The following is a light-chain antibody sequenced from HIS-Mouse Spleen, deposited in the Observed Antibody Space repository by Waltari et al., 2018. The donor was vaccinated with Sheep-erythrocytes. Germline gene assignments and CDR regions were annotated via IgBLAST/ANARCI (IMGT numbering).Light chain of an antibody. Sequence: QSALTQPRSVSGSPGQSVTISCTGTSSDFGGYNYVSWYQHHPGKAPKLMIYDVSKRPSGVPDRFSGSKSGNTASLTISGLQAEDEADYYCCSYAGSYNHVFATGTKVTVL. J-gene: IGLJ1*01. CDR3: CSYAGSYNHV. CDR1: SSDFGGYNY. V-gene: IGLV2-11*01. CDR2: DVS.